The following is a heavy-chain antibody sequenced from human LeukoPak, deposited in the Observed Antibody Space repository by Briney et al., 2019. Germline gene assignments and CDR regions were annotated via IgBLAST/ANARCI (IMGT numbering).Heavy chain of an antibody. CDR3: ARVGYDSSEY. V-gene: IGHV4-59*01. CDR1: GGSISSYY. CDR2: VYYSGST. D-gene: IGHD3-22*01. Sequence: SETLSLTCTVSGGSISSYYWSWIRQPPGKGLEWIGYVYYSGSTNYNPSLKSRVTISVDTSKNQFSLKLSSVTAADTAVYYCARVGYDSSEYWDQGTLVTVSS. J-gene: IGHJ4*02.